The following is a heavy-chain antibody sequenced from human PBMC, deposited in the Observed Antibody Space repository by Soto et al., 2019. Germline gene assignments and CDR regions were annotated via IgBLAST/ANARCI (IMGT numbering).Heavy chain of an antibody. J-gene: IGHJ5*02. CDR3: ARDWAAAGRGGWFDP. CDR2: IIPIFGTA. D-gene: IGHD6-13*01. V-gene: IGHV1-69*01. Sequence: QVQLVQSGAEVKKPGSSVKVSCKASGGTFSSYAISWVRQAPGQGLEWMGGIIPIFGTANYAQKFQGRVTITAAESTSTAHMELSSLRSEDTAVYYCARDWAAAGRGGWFDPWGQGTLVTVSS. CDR1: GGTFSSYA.